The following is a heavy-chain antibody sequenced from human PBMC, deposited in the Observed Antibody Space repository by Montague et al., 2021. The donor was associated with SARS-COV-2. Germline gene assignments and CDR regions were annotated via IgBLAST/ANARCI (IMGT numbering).Heavy chain of an antibody. CDR2: ISDIGST. Sequence: SQTLSLTYAVYGGSFNGYYWNWIRQPPGKGLEWIGEISDIGSTTYNPSLESRLTTSVDRSKNQFSLRLTSVTAADTAVYYCVRERECSGGSCYGPDDDAFDIWGQGTMVTVSS. J-gene: IGHJ3*02. D-gene: IGHD2-15*01. CDR1: GGSFNGYY. CDR3: VRERECSGGSCYGPDDDAFDI. V-gene: IGHV4-34*01.